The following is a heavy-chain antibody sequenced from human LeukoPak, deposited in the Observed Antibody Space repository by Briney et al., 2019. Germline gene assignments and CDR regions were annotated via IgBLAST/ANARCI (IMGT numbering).Heavy chain of an antibody. V-gene: IGHV3-23*01. CDR1: GFTFSNYA. J-gene: IGHJ4*02. D-gene: IGHD1-26*01. Sequence: GGSLRLSCAGSGFTFSNYAMSWVRQAPGKGLEWVSGLSGGGVGTDYADSVKGRFTISRDNSRNTMYLQMNSLRAEDTAVYYCAKHVGATTTNFDDWGQGTLVTVSS. CDR2: LSGGGVGT. CDR3: AKHVGATTTNFDD.